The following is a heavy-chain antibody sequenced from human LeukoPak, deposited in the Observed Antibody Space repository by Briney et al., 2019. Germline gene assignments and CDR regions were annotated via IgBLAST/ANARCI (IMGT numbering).Heavy chain of an antibody. V-gene: IGHV3-7*01. CDR1: GFTFSSYW. CDR2: IKEDGSEK. D-gene: IGHD1-1*01. Sequence: GGSLRLSCAASGFTFSSYWMHWVRQAPGKGLEWVANIKEDGSEKYYVDSVKGRITISKDNAKNLLYLQMNGLRAEDTAVYYCARGNRGTSDFWGQGTLVTVSS. J-gene: IGHJ4*02. CDR3: ARGNRGTSDF.